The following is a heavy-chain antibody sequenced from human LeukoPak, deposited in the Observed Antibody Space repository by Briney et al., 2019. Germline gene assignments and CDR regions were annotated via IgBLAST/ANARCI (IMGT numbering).Heavy chain of an antibody. CDR1: GFTFSIYN. Sequence: PGGSLRLSCAASGFTFSIYNMKWVRQAPGKGLEWVSSISSRSSYIFYADSVKGRFTISRDNAKKSLYLQMNSLRAEDTAVYYCASGVNYFDYWGQGTLVTVSS. CDR2: ISSRSSYI. CDR3: ASGVNYFDY. V-gene: IGHV3-21*01. J-gene: IGHJ4*02. D-gene: IGHD3-3*01.